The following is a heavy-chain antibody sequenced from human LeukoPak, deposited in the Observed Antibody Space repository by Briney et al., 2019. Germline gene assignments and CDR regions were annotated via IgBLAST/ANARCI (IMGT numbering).Heavy chain of an antibody. V-gene: IGHV4-4*02. J-gene: IGHJ5*02. CDR2: IYHSGST. Sequence: GSLRLSCAASGFTFSSYAMSWVRQPPGKGLEWIGEIYHSGSTNYNPSLKSRVTISVDKSKNQFSLKLSSVTAADTAVYYCVRHRNYGILPGIDPWGQGILVTVS. CDR3: VRHRNYGILPGIDP. CDR1: GFTFSSYAM. D-gene: IGHD3-9*01.